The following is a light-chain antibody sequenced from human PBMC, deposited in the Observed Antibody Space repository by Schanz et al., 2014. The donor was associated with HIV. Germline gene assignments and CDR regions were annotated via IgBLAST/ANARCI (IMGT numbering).Light chain of an antibody. CDR2: DAS. CDR1: QSVSSSY. V-gene: IGKV3-20*01. Sequence: EIVLTQSPATLSVSPGERATLSCTASQSVSSSYLAWYQQKPGQAPRLLIFDASIRATGIPDRFSGSGSGTDFTLTISRLEPEDSAVYYCQQYGSSPWTFGQGTKVEMK. CDR3: QQYGSSPWT. J-gene: IGKJ1*01.